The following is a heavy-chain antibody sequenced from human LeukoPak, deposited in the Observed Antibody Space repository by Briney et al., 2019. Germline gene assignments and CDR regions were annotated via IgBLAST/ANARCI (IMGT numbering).Heavy chain of an antibody. D-gene: IGHD6-19*01. V-gene: IGHV3-66*01. CDR3: ARDEGIAVADDWYFDL. CDR1: GFTFSSNY. Sequence: GGSLRLSCAVSGFTFSSNYMSWVRQAPGKGLEWVSVIYSGGSTYYADSVKGRFTISRDNSKNTLYLQMNSLRAEDTAVYYCARDEGIAVADDWYFDLRGRGALVTVSS. CDR2: IYSGGST. J-gene: IGHJ2*01.